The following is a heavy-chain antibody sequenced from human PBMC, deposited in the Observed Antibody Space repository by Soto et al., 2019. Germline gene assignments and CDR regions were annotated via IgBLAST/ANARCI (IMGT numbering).Heavy chain of an antibody. CDR1: GGSISSYY. CDR2: IYYSGST. J-gene: IGHJ5*02. V-gene: IGHV4-59*01. CDR3: ARFYGSGSPSRFDP. D-gene: IGHD3-10*01. Sequence: QVQLQESGPGLVKPSETLSLTCTVSGGSISSYYWSCIRQPPGKGLEWIGYIYYSGSTNYNPSLKSRVTISVDTSKDQFALKLNSVTAAATAVYYCARFYGSGSPSRFDPWGQGTMVTVSS.